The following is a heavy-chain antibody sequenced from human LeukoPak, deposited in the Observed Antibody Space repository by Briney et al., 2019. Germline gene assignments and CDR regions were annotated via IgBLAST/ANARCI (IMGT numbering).Heavy chain of an antibody. V-gene: IGHV3-23*01. CDR2: ISGGGRST. Sequence: GGSLRLSCAASGFTFSTCAMSWVRQAPGKGLEWVSTISGGGRSTDYADSVKGRFTISRDNSKNTLYLQMNSLRAEDTAVYYCARLVGATNYWGQGTLVTVSS. CDR1: GFTFSTCA. CDR3: ARLVGATNY. D-gene: IGHD1-26*01. J-gene: IGHJ4*02.